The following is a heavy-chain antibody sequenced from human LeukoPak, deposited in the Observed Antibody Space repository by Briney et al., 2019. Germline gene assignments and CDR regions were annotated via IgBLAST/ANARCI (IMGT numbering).Heavy chain of an antibody. CDR1: GFTFSSYW. CDR3: ARDYGDYVRNYYYYYMDV. CDR2: INSDGSST. V-gene: IGHV3-74*01. Sequence: GGSLRLSCAASGFTFSSYWMHWVRQAPGKGLVWVSRINSDGSSTSYADSVKGRFTISRDNAKNTLYLQMNSLRAEDTAVYYCARDYGDYVRNYYYYYMDVWGKGTTVTVSS. J-gene: IGHJ6*03. D-gene: IGHD4-17*01.